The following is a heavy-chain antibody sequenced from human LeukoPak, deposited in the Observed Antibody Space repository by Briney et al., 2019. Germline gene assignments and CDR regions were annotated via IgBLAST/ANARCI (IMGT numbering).Heavy chain of an antibody. D-gene: IGHD6-19*01. V-gene: IGHV3-7*01. J-gene: IGHJ4*02. Sequence: PGGSLRLSCAASGFTFSNYWMSWVRQAPGKGLEWVADIKQDGSEKYYLDSVKGRFTISRDNAKNSVYLQMNSLRAEDTAVYYCASGYSGGWGFDYWGQGTLVTVSS. CDR3: ASGYSGGWGFDY. CDR1: GFTFSNYW. CDR2: IKQDGSEK.